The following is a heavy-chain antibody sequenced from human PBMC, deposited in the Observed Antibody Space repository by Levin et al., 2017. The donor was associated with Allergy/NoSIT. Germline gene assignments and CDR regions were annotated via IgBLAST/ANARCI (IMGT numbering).Heavy chain of an antibody. D-gene: IGHD2-2*01. CDR3: AKLSTSESDIDY. CDR2: ISYDGSNK. CDR1: GFTFSSYG. J-gene: IGHJ4*02. V-gene: IGHV3-30*18. Sequence: QAGGSLRLSCAASGFTFSSYGMHWVRQAPGKGLEWVAVISYDGSNKYYADSVKGRFTISRDNSKNTLYLQMNSLRAEDTAVYYCAKLSTSESDIDYWGQGTLVTVSS.